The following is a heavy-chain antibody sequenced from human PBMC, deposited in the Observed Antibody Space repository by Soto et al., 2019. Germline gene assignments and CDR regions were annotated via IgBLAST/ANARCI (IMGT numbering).Heavy chain of an antibody. D-gene: IGHD3-3*01. V-gene: IGHV3-13*01. Sequence: EVQLVESGGGLVQPGGSLRLSCAASGFTFSSYDMHWVRQATGKGLEWVSAIGTAGDTYYPGSVKGRFTISRENAKNSLYLQMNSLRAGDTAVYYCARGGYDFWSGYHMGAFDIWGQGTMFTVSS. J-gene: IGHJ3*02. CDR1: GFTFSSYD. CDR3: ARGGYDFWSGYHMGAFDI. CDR2: IGTAGDT.